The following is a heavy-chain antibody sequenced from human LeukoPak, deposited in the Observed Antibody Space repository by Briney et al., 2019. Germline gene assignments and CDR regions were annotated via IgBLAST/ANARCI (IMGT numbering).Heavy chain of an antibody. J-gene: IGHJ4*02. CDR2: IRSDSSNQ. D-gene: IGHD3-10*01. Sequence: GGSLRLSCAASAFRFSSYGMHWVRQAPGKGPEWVAFIRSDSSNQYYADSVKGRFTISRDNSKNTLYLQMNSLRAEDTAVYYCARSPRLWFGELLNYWGQGTLVTVSS. CDR3: ARSPRLWFGELLNY. CDR1: AFRFSSYG. V-gene: IGHV3-30*02.